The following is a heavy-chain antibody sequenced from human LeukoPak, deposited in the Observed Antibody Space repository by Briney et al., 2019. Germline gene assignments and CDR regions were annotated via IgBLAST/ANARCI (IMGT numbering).Heavy chain of an antibody. V-gene: IGHV4-39*07. CDR3: ARETTIVVVVASMFAHGVYFDY. Sequence: SETLSLTCTVSGGSISSSSYYWGWIRQPPGKGLEWIGEINHSGSTNYNPSLKSRVTISVDTSKNQFSPKLSSVTAADTAVYYCARETTIVVVVASMFAHGVYFDYWGQGTLVTVSS. J-gene: IGHJ4*02. CDR2: INHSGST. CDR1: GGSISSSSYY. D-gene: IGHD2-15*01.